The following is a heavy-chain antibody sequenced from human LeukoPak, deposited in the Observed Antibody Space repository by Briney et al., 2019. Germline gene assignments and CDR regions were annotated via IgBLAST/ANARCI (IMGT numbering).Heavy chain of an antibody. CDR2: ILYSGST. V-gene: IGHV4-39*07. CDR3: ARDFWSCSGGNCNRDIFDY. CDR1: GGSISSSSYF. J-gene: IGHJ4*02. D-gene: IGHD2-15*01. Sequence: KTSETLSLTCTVSGGSISSSSYFWGWVRQPPGKGLEWIGSILYSGSTYYNPSLKSRVTISVDTPKNEFSLKLSSVTAADTAVYYCARDFWSCSGGNCNRDIFDYWGQGTLVTVSS.